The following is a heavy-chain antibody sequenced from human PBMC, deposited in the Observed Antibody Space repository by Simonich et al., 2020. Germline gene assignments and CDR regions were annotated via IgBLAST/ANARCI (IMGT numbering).Heavy chain of an antibody. CDR2: IYPGNSDT. D-gene: IGHD1-1*01. Sequence: VQLVQSGAEVTKPGESLKISCKGSGYSFTCYWIGWVRQMPGKGLEWMWIIYPGNSDTSYSPTFQGQVTISADKSISTADLQWSSLKASDTAMYYCARQLNDFDIWGQGTMVTVSS. J-gene: IGHJ3*02. CDR3: ARQLNDFDI. V-gene: IGHV5-51*01. CDR1: GYSFTCYW.